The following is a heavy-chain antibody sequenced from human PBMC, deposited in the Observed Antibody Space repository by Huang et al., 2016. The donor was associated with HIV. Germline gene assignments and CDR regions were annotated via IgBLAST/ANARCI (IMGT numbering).Heavy chain of an antibody. V-gene: IGHV7-4-1*02. CDR2: INTNTGTP. Sequence: QVQLVQSGSELKEPGASVKVSCKASEYTFPHGFNGVRQAPGQGLEWRGWINTNTGTPTYAQGITGRFGFSCDTSGDTAYLHITNLRADDTAVYYCAISGTYSGDFDIWGQGTLVSVS. CDR1: EYTFPHG. D-gene: IGHD1-26*01. CDR3: AISGTYSGDFDI. J-gene: IGHJ3*02.